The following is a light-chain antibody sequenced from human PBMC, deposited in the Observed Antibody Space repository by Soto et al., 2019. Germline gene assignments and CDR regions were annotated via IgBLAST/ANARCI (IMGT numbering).Light chain of an antibody. CDR2: WAS. J-gene: IGKJ1*01. V-gene: IGKV4-1*01. Sequence: DIVMTQSPDSLAVSLGERATINCKSSQSVLYSSNNKNYLAWYQQKPGQPPTLLISWASTRESGVPDRFSGSGSETDFTLSISSLQAEDVAVYYCQQYYTASRAFGQGTKVEIK. CDR1: QSVLYSSNNKNY. CDR3: QQYYTASRA.